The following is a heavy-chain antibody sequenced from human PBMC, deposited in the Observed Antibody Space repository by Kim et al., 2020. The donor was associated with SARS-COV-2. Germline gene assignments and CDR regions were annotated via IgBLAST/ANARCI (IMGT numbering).Heavy chain of an antibody. J-gene: IGHJ4*02. CDR2: IYYSGST. V-gene: IGHV4-39*01. CDR1: GGSISSSNYY. Sequence: SETLSLTCTVSGGSISSSNYYWGWIRQPPGKGLEWIGSIYYSGSTYYNPSLKSRVTISVDTSKNQFSLKLSSVTAADTAVYYCASLSGYDSASGRGPGDYWGQGSLVTVSS. CDR3: ASLSGYDSASGRGPGDY. D-gene: IGHD5-12*01.